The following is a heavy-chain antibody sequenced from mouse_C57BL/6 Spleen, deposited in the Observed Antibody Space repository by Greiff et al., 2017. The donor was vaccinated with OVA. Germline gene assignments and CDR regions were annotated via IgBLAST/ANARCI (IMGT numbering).Heavy chain of an antibody. CDR2: INSDGGST. CDR3: ARRGGYLYYFDY. V-gene: IGHV5-2*01. J-gene: IGHJ2*01. Sequence: VQLKQSGGGLVQPGESLKLSCESNEYEFPSHDMSWVRKTPEKRLELVAAINSDGGSTYYPDTMERRFIISRDNTKKTLYLQRGGLRSEDTALYYCARRGGYLYYFDYWGQGTTLTVSS. CDR1: EYEFPSHD. D-gene: IGHD2-2*01.